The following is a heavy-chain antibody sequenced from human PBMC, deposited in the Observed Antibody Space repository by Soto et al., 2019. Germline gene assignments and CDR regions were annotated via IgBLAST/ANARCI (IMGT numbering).Heavy chain of an antibody. CDR3: ARGRGGLHRTAELHS. J-gene: IGHJ4*02. Sequence: QVQLQQWGAGLLKPSETLSLTCAVYGGSFSGHYWTWIRQPPGKGLEWIGEVSPGGSTNYNSSLKSRVTVSGDTSKHQFSLKLTSVTAADTGVYYCARGRGGLHRTAELHSWGQGTLVTVSS. D-gene: IGHD7-27*01. CDR2: VSPGGST. V-gene: IGHV4-34*01. CDR1: GGSFSGHY.